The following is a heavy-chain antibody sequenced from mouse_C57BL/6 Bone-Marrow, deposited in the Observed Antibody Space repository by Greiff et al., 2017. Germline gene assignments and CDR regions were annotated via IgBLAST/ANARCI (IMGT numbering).Heavy chain of an antibody. Sequence: EVKVVESGGDLVKPGGSLKLSCAASGFTFSSYGMSWVRHTPDKRLEWVSTISSGGSYTYYPDSVQGRFPISSDNAKNTLYLQMSSLKSADTAMYYCARREKYYGKNAMDYWGQGTSVTVSS. V-gene: IGHV5-6*02. CDR1: GFTFSSYG. J-gene: IGHJ4*01. CDR2: ISSGGSYT. D-gene: IGHD1-1*01. CDR3: ARREKYYGKNAMDY.